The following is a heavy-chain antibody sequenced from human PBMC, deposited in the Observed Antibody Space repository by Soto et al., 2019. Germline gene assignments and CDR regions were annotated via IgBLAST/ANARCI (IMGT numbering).Heavy chain of an antibody. J-gene: IGHJ5*02. Sequence: QVQLVQSGAEVKKPGSSVKVSCKASGGTFSSYTISWVRQAPGQGLEWMGRIIPILGIAKYAQKFQGRVKITADKSTSTAYMELSSLRSEDTAVYYCANTNVDIVATISIPSCWFDPWGQGTLVPVSS. CDR2: IIPILGIA. V-gene: IGHV1-69*02. CDR3: ANTNVDIVATISIPSCWFDP. D-gene: IGHD5-12*01. CDR1: GGTFSSYT.